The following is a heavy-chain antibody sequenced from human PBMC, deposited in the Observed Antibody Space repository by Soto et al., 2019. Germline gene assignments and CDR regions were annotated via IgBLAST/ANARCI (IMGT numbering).Heavy chain of an antibody. D-gene: IGHD3-10*01. CDR2: IRNSGANT. Sequence: GGSLRLSCGALGFTFSSYAMSWARPAPGKGLEWVSAIRNSGANTYYADSVKGRFTISRDNSKNTLYLQMNSLRAEDTAVYYCAKGRMVRGVIITVLEYWGQGTLVTVSS. CDR1: GFTFSSYA. CDR3: AKGRMVRGVIITVLEY. V-gene: IGHV3-23*01. J-gene: IGHJ4*02.